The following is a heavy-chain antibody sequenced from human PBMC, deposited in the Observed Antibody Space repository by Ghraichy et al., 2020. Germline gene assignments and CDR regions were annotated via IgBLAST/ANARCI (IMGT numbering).Heavy chain of an antibody. CDR3: ARGGIVGATGDY. D-gene: IGHD1-26*01. V-gene: IGHV3-48*02. CDR1: GFTFSDYS. Sequence: LSLTCAASGFTFSDYSMNWVCQAPGKGLEWVSYISSSGSTVYQPDSMKGRFTISRDNARNSLYLQMHSLRDDDTAVYYCARGGIVGATGDYWGQGTLVTVSS. J-gene: IGHJ4*02. CDR2: ISSSGSTV.